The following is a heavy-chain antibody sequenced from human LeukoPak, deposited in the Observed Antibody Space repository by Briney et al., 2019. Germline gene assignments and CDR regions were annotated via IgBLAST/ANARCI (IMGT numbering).Heavy chain of an antibody. J-gene: IGHJ5*02. Sequence: PSQTLSLTCTISGGSISSGGYYWSWIRQPAGKGLELIGRIYTSGSTNYNPSLKSRVTISVDTSKNQFSLKLSSVTAADTAVYYCARVWFGELLQSQTASFDPWGQGTLVTVSS. D-gene: IGHD3-10*01. CDR2: IYTSGST. CDR1: GGSISSGGYY. V-gene: IGHV4-61*02. CDR3: ARVWFGELLQSQTASFDP.